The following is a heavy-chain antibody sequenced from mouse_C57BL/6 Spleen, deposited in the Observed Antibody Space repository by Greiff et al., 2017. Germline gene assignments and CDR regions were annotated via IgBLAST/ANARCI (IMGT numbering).Heavy chain of an antibody. V-gene: IGHV1-52*01. CDR1: GYTFTSYW. J-gene: IGHJ2*01. CDR2: IDPSDSET. CDR3: ARTDYYGSSYVGNYFDY. D-gene: IGHD1-1*01. Sequence: QVQLQQPGAELVRPGSSVKLSCKASGYTFTSYWMHWVKQRPIQGLEWIGNIDPSDSETHYNQKFKDKATLTVDKSSSTAYMQLSSLTSEDSAVYYCARTDYYGSSYVGNYFDYWGQGTTLTVSS.